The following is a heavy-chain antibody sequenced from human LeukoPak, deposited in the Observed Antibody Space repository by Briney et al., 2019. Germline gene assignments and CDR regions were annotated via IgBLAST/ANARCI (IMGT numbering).Heavy chain of an antibody. Sequence: SETLSLTCTVSGGSISSYYWSWIRQPPGKGLEWIGYIYYSGSTNYNPSLKSRVTISVDTSKNQFSLKLSSVTAADTAVYYCARTLSGYDSSGQVDYWGQGTLVTVSS. CDR2: IYYSGST. CDR3: ARTLSGYDSSGQVDY. D-gene: IGHD3-22*01. V-gene: IGHV4-59*08. J-gene: IGHJ4*02. CDR1: GGSISSYY.